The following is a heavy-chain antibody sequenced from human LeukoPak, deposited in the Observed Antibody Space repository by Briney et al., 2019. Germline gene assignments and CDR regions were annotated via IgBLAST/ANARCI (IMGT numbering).Heavy chain of an antibody. CDR3: VRLIVGAIDY. Sequence: GGSLRLSFAASGFTFSSYWMSWVRQAPGKGLEWVANIKQDGSEKYYVDSVKGRFTISRDNAKNSLYVQMNSLRAEDTAVYYCVRLIVGAIDYWGQGTLVTVSS. CDR1: GFTFSSYW. V-gene: IGHV3-7*01. J-gene: IGHJ4*02. D-gene: IGHD1-26*01. CDR2: IKQDGSEK.